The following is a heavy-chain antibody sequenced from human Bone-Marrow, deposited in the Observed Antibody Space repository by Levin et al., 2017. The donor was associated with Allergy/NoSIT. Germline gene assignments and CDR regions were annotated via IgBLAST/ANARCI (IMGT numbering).Heavy chain of an antibody. CDR1: GYSFTSYW. J-gene: IGHJ3*02. Sequence: GESLKISCKGSGYSFTSYWIGWVRQMPGKGLEWMGIIYPGDSDTRYSPSFQGQVTISADKSISTAYLQWSSLKASDTAMYYCARGNTVGAPGDAFDIWGQGTMVTVSS. D-gene: IGHD1-26*01. CDR3: ARGNTVGAPGDAFDI. CDR2: IYPGDSDT. V-gene: IGHV5-51*01.